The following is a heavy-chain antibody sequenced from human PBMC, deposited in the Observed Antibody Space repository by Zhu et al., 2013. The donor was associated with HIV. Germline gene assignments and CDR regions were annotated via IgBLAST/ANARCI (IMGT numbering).Heavy chain of an antibody. D-gene: IGHD1-26*01. CDR3: ARNGSAFDI. CDR2: ISTSGSIK. V-gene: IGHV3-48*04. Sequence: EVQLVESGGGLVQPGGSLRLSCAASGFTFSAYTMDWVRQAPGKGLEWVSYISTSGSIKYYADSVKGRFTISRDDAKNSLYLQMNSLRVEDTAIYYCARNGSAFDIWGQGTMVTVSS. CDR1: GFTFSAYT. J-gene: IGHJ3*02.